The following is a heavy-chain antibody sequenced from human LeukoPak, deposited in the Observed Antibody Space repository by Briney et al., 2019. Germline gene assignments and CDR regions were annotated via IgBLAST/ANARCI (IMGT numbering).Heavy chain of an antibody. J-gene: IGHJ4*02. CDR2: INPNSGGT. Sequence: ASVKVSCKASGYTFTGYYMHWVRQAPGQGLEWMGWINPNSGGTNYAQKFQGRVTMTRDMSTSTVYMELSSLRSEDTAVYCCARVGGGNSEYYFDYWGQGTLVTVSS. CDR1: GYTFTGYY. V-gene: IGHV1-2*02. D-gene: IGHD4-23*01. CDR3: ARVGGGNSEYYFDY.